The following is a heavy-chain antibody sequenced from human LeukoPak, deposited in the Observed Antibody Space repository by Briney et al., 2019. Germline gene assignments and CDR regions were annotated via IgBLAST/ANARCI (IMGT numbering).Heavy chain of an antibody. V-gene: IGHV4-59*01. J-gene: IGHJ6*03. CDR1: GGSTSSYY. Sequence: SETLSLTCTVSGGSTSSYYWSWIRQPPGKGLEWIGYIYCSGSTNYNPSLKSRVTISVDTSKNQFSLKLSSVTAADTAVYYCARLTTVPTRGYYYYYMDVWGKGTTVTVSS. D-gene: IGHD4-17*01. CDR3: ARLTTVPTRGYYYYYMDV. CDR2: IYCSGST.